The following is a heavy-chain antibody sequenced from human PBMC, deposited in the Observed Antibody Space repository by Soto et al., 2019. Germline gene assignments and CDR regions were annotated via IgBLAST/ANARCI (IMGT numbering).Heavy chain of an antibody. J-gene: IGHJ3*01. CDR3: ARRVDYGDFVLDF. V-gene: IGHV3-23*01. D-gene: IGHD4-17*01. CDR1: GFTFSNHG. CDR2: ISGNGLNT. Sequence: EVHLLESGGGLVQPGGSLRLSCAASGFTFSNHGMTWVRQAPGKGLECASGISGNGLNTYYADSVKGRFTISRDNSRNRMYLQMNSLRVEDAALYYCARRVDYGDFVLDFSGQGTMVTVSS.